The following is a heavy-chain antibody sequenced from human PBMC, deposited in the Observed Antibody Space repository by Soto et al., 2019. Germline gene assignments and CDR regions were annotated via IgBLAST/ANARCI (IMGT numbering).Heavy chain of an antibody. Sequence: SETLSLTCTVSGGSISSSSYYWGWIRQPPGNGLEWIGSIYYSGSTYYNPSLKSRVTISVDTSKNQFSLKLSSVTAADTAVYYCARHWRKDYYYYGMDVCGQRTTVTVSS. D-gene: IGHD2-15*01. CDR2: IYYSGST. V-gene: IGHV4-39*01. CDR1: GGSISSSSYY. J-gene: IGHJ6*02. CDR3: ARHWRKDYYYYGMDV.